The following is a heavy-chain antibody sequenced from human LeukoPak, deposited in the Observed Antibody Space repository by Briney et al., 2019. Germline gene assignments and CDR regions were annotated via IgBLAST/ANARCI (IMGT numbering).Heavy chain of an antibody. Sequence: SETMSLTCTVSGGSISSSSYYWGWIRQPPGKGLEWIGSIYYSGSTYYNPSLKSRVTISVDTSKNQFSLKLSSVTAADTAVYYCASSAGTEFLDYWGQGTLVTVSS. CDR3: ASSAGTEFLDY. J-gene: IGHJ4*02. V-gene: IGHV4-39*01. CDR1: GGSISSSSYY. D-gene: IGHD6-13*01. CDR2: IYYSGST.